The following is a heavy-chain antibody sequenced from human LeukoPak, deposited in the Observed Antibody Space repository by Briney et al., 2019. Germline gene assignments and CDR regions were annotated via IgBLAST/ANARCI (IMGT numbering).Heavy chain of an antibody. D-gene: IGHD6-13*01. V-gene: IGHV3-21*01. Sequence: GGSLRLSCAASGFTFTSHSLNWVRQAPGKGLEWVSSISSSSSYIYYADSVKGRFSISRDNARNSLYLQMNSLRAEDTAVYYCAKDPRRYSRTGGYFDYWGQGTLVTVSS. CDR1: GFTFTSHS. CDR3: AKDPRRYSRTGGYFDY. J-gene: IGHJ4*02. CDR2: ISSSSSYI.